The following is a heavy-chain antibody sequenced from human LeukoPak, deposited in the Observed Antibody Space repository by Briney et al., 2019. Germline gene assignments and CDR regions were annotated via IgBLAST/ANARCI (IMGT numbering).Heavy chain of an antibody. CDR2: MNPNSGNT. CDR3: ASAPSGYYYARLDY. CDR1: GYTFTSYD. Sequence: ASVKVSCKASGYTFTSYDINWVRQATGQGLEWVGWMNPNSGNTGYAQKFQGRVTMTRNTSISTAYMELSSLRSEDTAVYYCASAPSGYYYARLDYWGQGTLVTVSS. V-gene: IGHV1-8*01. J-gene: IGHJ4*02. D-gene: IGHD3-22*01.